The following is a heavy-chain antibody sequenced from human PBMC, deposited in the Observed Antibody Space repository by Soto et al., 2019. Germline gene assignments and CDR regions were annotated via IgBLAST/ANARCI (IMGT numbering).Heavy chain of an antibody. CDR2: IYYSGST. D-gene: IGHD2-15*01. CDR3: VMIYCSGGSCHLDY. V-gene: IGHV4-59*08. CDR1: GGSISSYY. Sequence: PSETLSLTCTVSGGSISSYYWSWIRQPPGKGLEWIGYIYYSGSTNYNPSLKSRVTISVDTSKNQFSLKLSSVTAADTAVYYCVMIYCSGGSCHLDYWGQGTLVTVS. J-gene: IGHJ4*02.